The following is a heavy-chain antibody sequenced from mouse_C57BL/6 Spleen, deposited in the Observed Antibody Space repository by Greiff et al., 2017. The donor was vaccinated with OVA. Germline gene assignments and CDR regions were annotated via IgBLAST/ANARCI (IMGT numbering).Heavy chain of an antibody. V-gene: IGHV6-3*01. CDR2: IRLKSDNYAT. D-gene: IGHD2-2*01. J-gene: IGHJ4*01. CDR1: GFTFSNYW. Sequence: EVMLVESGGGLVQPGGSMKLSCVASGFTFSNYWMNWVRQSPEKGLEWVAQIRLKSDNYATHYAESVKGRFTISRDDSKSSVYLQMNNLRAEDTGIYYSYGYDAWDAMDYWGQGTSVTVSS. CDR3: YGYDAWDAMDY.